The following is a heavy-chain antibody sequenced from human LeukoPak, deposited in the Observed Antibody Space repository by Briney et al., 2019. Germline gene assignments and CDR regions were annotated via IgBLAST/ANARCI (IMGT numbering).Heavy chain of an antibody. CDR2: VHYSGST. CDR1: GGSISSSSYY. CDR3: ARRSTVAGRGRFDP. D-gene: IGHD6-19*01. V-gene: IGHV4-39*01. Sequence: SETLSLTCTVSGGSISSSSYYWGWIRQPPGKGLEWIGSVHYSGSTYDNPSLKSRVTISVDTSKNQFSLKLISVTAADTAVYYCARRSTVAGRGRFDPWGQGTLVTVSS. J-gene: IGHJ5*02.